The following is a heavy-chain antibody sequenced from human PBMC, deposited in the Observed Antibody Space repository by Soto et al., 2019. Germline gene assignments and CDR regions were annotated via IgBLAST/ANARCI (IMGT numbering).Heavy chain of an antibody. CDR2: ISSSSSYI. D-gene: IGHD3-10*01. CDR3: ARDSPSYYGSGSYYNVGWFDP. Sequence: GGSLRLSCAASGFTFSSYSMNWVRQAPGKGLEWVSSISSSSSYIYYADSVKGRFTISRDNAKNSLYLQMNSLRAEDTAVYYCARDSPSYYGSGSYYNVGWFDPWGQGTLVTVSS. V-gene: IGHV3-21*01. CDR1: GFTFSSYS. J-gene: IGHJ5*02.